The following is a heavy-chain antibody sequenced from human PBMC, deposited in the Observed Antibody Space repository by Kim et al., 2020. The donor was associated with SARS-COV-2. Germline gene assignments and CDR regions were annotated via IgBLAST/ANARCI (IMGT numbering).Heavy chain of an antibody. CDR3: AKPYGSGSYYLAFDI. V-gene: IGHV3-9*01. J-gene: IGHJ3*02. D-gene: IGHD3-10*01. CDR1: GFTFDDYA. Sequence: GGSLRLSCAASGFTFDDYAMHWVRQAPGKGLEWVSGISWNSGSIGYADSVKGRFTISRDNAKNSLYLQMNSLRAEDTALYYCAKPYGSGSYYLAFDIWG. CDR2: ISWNSGSI.